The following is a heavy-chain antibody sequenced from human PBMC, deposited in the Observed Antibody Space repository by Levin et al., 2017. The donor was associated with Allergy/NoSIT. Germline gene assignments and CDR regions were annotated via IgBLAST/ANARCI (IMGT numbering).Heavy chain of an antibody. CDR1: GGSISSYY. CDR2: IYYSGST. D-gene: IGHD6-19*01. J-gene: IGHJ4*02. CDR3: ARVRGWDFDY. Sequence: GSLRLSCTVSGGSISSYYWSWIRQPPGKGLEWIGYIYYSGSTNYNPSLKSRVTISVDTSKNQFSLKLSSVTAADTAVYYCARVRGWDFDYWGQGTLVTVSS. V-gene: IGHV4-59*01.